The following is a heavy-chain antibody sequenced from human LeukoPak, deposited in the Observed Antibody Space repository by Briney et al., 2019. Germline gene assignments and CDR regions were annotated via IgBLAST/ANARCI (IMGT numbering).Heavy chain of an antibody. CDR2: IYHSGST. J-gene: IGHJ6*03. CDR3: ARQTTFGEIYYYYMDV. V-gene: IGHV4-4*02. CDR1: GGSISSSNW. Sequence: SETLSLTCAVSGGSISSSNWWSWVRQPPGKGLEWIGEIYHSGSTNYNPSLKSRVTISVDTSKNQFSLKLSSVTAADTAVYYCARQTTFGEIYYYYMDVWGKGTTVTVSS. D-gene: IGHD3-10*01.